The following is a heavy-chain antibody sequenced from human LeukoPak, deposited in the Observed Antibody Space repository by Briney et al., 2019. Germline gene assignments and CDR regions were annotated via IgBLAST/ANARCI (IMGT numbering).Heavy chain of an antibody. Sequence: ASVKVSCKASGYTFTSYYMHWVRQAPGQGLEWMGWISAYNGNTNYAQKFQGRVTMTTDTSTNTAYMELRSLRSDDTAVYYCVRDRGELPHSHFDYWGQGSLVTVSS. CDR3: VRDRGELPHSHFDY. CDR2: ISAYNGNT. V-gene: IGHV1-18*04. CDR1: GYTFTSYY. J-gene: IGHJ4*02. D-gene: IGHD1-26*01.